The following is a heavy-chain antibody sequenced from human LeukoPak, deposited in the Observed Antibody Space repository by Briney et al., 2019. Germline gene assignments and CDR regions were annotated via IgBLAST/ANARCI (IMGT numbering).Heavy chain of an antibody. CDR1: GYTFTGYY. CDR3: ARALGLYYYYYGMDV. V-gene: IGHV1-2*02. J-gene: IGHJ6*02. CDR2: INPNSGGT. Sequence: GASVKVSCKASGYTFTGYYMHWVRQAPGQGLEWMGWINPNSGGTNYAQKFQGRVTMTRDTSISTAYMELSRLRSDDTAVYYCARALGLYYYYYGMDVWGQGTTVTVSS.